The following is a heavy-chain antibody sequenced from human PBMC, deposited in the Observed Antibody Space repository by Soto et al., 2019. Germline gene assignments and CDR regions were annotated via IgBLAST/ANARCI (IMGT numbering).Heavy chain of an antibody. Sequence: EVQLLDSGGGLVQPGGSLRLSCAASGFPLSTYGMTWVRQAPGKGLEWVSAITGTGGNTYYVDSVKGRLTSSRDNSKNMLYLQMNSLRVEDTAVYYCARIRGYWYGLDVWGKGTTVTVSS. V-gene: IGHV3-23*01. CDR1: GFPLSTYG. J-gene: IGHJ6*04. CDR2: ITGTGGNT. CDR3: ARIRGYWYGLDV.